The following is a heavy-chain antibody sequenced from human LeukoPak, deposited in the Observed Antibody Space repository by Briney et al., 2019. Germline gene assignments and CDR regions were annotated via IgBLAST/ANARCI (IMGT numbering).Heavy chain of an antibody. CDR3: ARHTAMVTSFDY. CDR1: GGSISSYY. Sequence: SETLSLTCTVSGGSISSYYWSWIRQPPGKGLEWIGYIYYSGSTNYNPSLKSRVTISVDTSKNQFSLKLSSVTAADTAVYYCARHTAMVTSFDYWGQGTLVAVS. J-gene: IGHJ4*02. D-gene: IGHD5-18*01. CDR2: IYYSGST. V-gene: IGHV4-59*08.